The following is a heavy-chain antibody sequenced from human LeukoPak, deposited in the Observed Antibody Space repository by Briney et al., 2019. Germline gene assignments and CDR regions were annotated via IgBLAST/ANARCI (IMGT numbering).Heavy chain of an antibody. CDR2: IIPIFGTA. D-gene: IGHD3-10*01. CDR1: GYTFTSYG. CDR3: ARVRDSDYSFDY. Sequence: SVSVSCTASGYTFTSYGISWVRQAPGQGLEWMGGIIPIFGTANSAQKFQGRVTITADESTSTAYMELSSLRSEDPAVYYCARVRDSDYSFDYWGQGTLVTVSS. J-gene: IGHJ4*02. V-gene: IGHV1-69*13.